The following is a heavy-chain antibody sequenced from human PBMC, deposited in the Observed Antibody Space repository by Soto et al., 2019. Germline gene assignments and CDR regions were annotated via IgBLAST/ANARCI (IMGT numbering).Heavy chain of an antibody. J-gene: IGHJ4*02. CDR3: ATEGFSGSYLPN. CDR2: IIPLSGTT. Sequence: ASVKVSCKASGGSLSNYAIKWVRQVPGQGLEWVGGIIPLSGTTNYAQKFQGRVTITADVSTSTAYMELSSLRSGDTAVYYCATEGFSGSYLPNWGQGVLVTVSS. CDR1: GGSLSNYA. V-gene: IGHV1-69*13. D-gene: IGHD1-26*01.